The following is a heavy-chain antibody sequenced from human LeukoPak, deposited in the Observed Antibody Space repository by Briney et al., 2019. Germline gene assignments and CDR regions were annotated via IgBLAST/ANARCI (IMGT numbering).Heavy chain of an antibody. Sequence: PSETLSLTCTVSGYSISSGYYWGWIRQPPGKGLEWIGSIYHSGSTYYNPSLKSRVTISVDTSKNQFSLKLSSVTAADTAVYYCARARGSSWATPPDYWGQGTLVTVSS. CDR2: IYHSGST. V-gene: IGHV4-38-2*02. CDR1: GYSISSGYY. J-gene: IGHJ4*02. CDR3: ARARGSSWATPPDY. D-gene: IGHD6-13*01.